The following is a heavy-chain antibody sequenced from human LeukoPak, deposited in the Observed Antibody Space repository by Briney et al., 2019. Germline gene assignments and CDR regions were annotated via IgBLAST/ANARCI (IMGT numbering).Heavy chain of an antibody. CDR1: GFTFSSYA. V-gene: IGHV3-30*01. Sequence: GGSLRLSCAASGFTFSSYAMHWVRQAPGKGLEWVAVISYDGSNKYYADSVKGRFTISRDNSKNTLYLQMNSLRAEDTAVYYCVRAAEMATIWPHFDYWGQGTLVTVSS. CDR3: VRAAEMATIWPHFDY. CDR2: ISYDGSNK. J-gene: IGHJ4*02. D-gene: IGHD5-24*01.